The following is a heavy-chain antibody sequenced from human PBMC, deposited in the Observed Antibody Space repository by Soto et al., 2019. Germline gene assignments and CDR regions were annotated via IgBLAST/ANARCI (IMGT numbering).Heavy chain of an antibody. CDR3: AREDVAAAGRVDY. CDR1: GGSFSGYY. Sequence: QVQLQQWGAGLLKPSETLSLTCAVYGGSFSGYYWSWIRQPPGKGLEWIGEINHSGSTNYNPSLKSRATISVDTSKNQFSLKLSSVTAADTAVYYCAREDVAAAGRVDYWGQGTLVTVSS. J-gene: IGHJ4*02. D-gene: IGHD6-13*01. V-gene: IGHV4-34*01. CDR2: INHSGST.